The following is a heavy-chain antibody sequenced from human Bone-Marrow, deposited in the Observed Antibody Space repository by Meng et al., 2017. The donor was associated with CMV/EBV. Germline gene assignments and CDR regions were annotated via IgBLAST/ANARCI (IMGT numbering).Heavy chain of an antibody. CDR2: IYHSGST. V-gene: IGHV4-39*07. J-gene: IGHJ6*02. D-gene: IGHD1-7*01. CDR1: GGSISSSSYY. CDR3: ARDRPYNWNYVDV. Sequence: SETLSLTCTVSGGSISSSSYYWGWIRQPPGKGLEWIGSIYHSGSTYYNPSLKSRVTISVDTSKNQFSLKLSSVTAADTAVYYCARDRPYNWNYVDVWGQGTTVTVSS.